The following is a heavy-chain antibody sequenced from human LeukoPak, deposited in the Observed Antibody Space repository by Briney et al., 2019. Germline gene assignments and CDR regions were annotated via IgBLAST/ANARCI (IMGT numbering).Heavy chain of an antibody. CDR3: ARRVQQSYYYYYMDV. Sequence: PGGSLRLSCAASGFTVSSNYMSWVRQAPGKGLEWVSVIYSGGSTYYADSVKGRFTISRDNSKNTLYLQMNSLRAEDTAVYYCARRVQQSYYYYYMDVWGKGTTVTVSS. J-gene: IGHJ6*03. D-gene: IGHD6-13*01. CDR1: GFTVSSNY. CDR2: IYSGGST. V-gene: IGHV3-53*01.